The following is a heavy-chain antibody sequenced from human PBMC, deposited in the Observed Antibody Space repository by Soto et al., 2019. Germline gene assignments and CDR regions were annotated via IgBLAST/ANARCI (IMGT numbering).Heavy chain of an antibody. D-gene: IGHD3-10*01. CDR3: ATELGENPASRFDA. J-gene: IGHJ4*02. CDR2: IIPLFGTA. V-gene: IGHV1-69*01. Sequence: QVQLVQSGADVKKPGSSVKVSCQASGVTFSSETLGWVRQAPGQGLEWVGGIIPLFGTASYAQKFQGRVTITADESTSTVYMELSSLRSDDTAVYFWATELGENPASRFDAWGQGTLVTVSS. CDR1: GVTFSSET.